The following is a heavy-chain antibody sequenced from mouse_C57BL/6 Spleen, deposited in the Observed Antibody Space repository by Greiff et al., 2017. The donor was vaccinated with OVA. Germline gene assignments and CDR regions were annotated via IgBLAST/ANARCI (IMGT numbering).Heavy chain of an antibody. D-gene: IGHD1-1*01. V-gene: IGHV1-54*01. CDR1: GYAFTNYL. CDR3: ARPGDGSSSAWFAY. CDR2: INPGSGGT. Sequence: QVQLQQSGAELVRPGTSVKVSCKASGYAFTNYLIEWVKQRPGQGLEWIGVINPGSGGTNYNETFKGKATLTADRSSSTAYMQLSSLTSEDSAVYFCARPGDGSSSAWFAYWGQGTLVTVSA. J-gene: IGHJ3*01.